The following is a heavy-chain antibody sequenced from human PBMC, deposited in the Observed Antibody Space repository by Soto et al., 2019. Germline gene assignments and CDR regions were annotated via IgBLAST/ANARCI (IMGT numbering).Heavy chain of an antibody. V-gene: IGHV4-31*03. CDR1: YGSISSGGYY. Sequence: SETLSLTCTVSYGSISSGGYYWSWIRQHPGKGLEWIGHIHYSGSIHYNPSLKSRAIISVDMSKNQFSLKLTSVTAADTAVYYCARAHDFWGGRQQPIDSWGQGTMVTVSS. D-gene: IGHD3-3*01. CDR3: ARAHDFWGGRQQPIDS. J-gene: IGHJ4*02. CDR2: IHYSGSI.